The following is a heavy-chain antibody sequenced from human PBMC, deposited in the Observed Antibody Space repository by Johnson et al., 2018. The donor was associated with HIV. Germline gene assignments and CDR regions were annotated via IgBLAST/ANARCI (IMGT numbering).Heavy chain of an antibody. CDR3: AKVLAGIAARPLTFDAFDI. D-gene: IGHD6-6*01. J-gene: IGHJ3*02. CDR1: NFTFKDYY. CDR2: ISGSGFDT. V-gene: IGHV3-11*05. Sequence: QVQLVESGGDLIKPGGSLRLSCATSNFTFKDYYMNWIRQAPGKGLEWISYISGSGFDTFYADSVKGRFTISRDNSKNTLYLQMNSLRAEDTAVYYCAKVLAGIAARPLTFDAFDIWGQGTMVTVSS.